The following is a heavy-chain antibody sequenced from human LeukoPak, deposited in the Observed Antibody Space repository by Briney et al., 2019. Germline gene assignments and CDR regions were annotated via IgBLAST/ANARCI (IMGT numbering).Heavy chain of an antibody. Sequence: SETLSLTCTVSGGSISSYYWSWIRQPPGKGLEWIGYIYYSGSTNYNPSLKSRVTISVDTSKNQFSLKLSSVTAADTAVYYCAREERIVGAIGGSEGDYWGQGTLVTVSS. CDR3: AREERIVGAIGGSEGDY. CDR1: GGSISSYY. D-gene: IGHD1-26*01. V-gene: IGHV4-59*01. J-gene: IGHJ4*02. CDR2: IYYSGST.